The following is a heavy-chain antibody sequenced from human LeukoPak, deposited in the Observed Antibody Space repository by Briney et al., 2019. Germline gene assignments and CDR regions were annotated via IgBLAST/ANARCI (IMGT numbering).Heavy chain of an antibody. Sequence: ASVRVSCKASGYTFTSYAINWVRQAPGQGLEWMGWMNPNSGNTGYAQKFQGRVTMTRNTSISTAYIELSSLRSEDTAVYYCARGIYGDYEGDYWGQGTLVTVSS. CDR2: MNPNSGNT. CDR1: GYTFTSYA. J-gene: IGHJ4*02. V-gene: IGHV1-8*01. CDR3: ARGIYGDYEGDY. D-gene: IGHD4-17*01.